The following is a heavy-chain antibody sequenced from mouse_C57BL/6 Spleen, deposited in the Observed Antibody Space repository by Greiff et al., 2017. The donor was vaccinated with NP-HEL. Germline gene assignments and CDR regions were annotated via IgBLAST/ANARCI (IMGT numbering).Heavy chain of an antibody. D-gene: IGHD2-4*01. CDR3: ARNSGDYRYYFDY. CDR1: GFSLTSYA. J-gene: IGHJ2*01. V-gene: IGHV2-9-1*01. Sequence: VQGVESGPGLVAPSQSLSITCTVSGFSLTSYAISWVRQPPGKGLEWLGVIWTGGGTNYNSALKSRLSISKDNSKSQVFLKMNSLQTDDTARYYCARNSGDYRYYFDYWGQGTTLTVSS. CDR2: IWTGGGT.